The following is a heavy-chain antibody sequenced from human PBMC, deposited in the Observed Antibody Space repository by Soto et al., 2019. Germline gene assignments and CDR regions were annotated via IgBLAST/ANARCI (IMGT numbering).Heavy chain of an antibody. J-gene: IGHJ6*02. V-gene: IGHV3-64*04. Sequence: GGSLRLSCSASGFTFSSYAMHWVRQAPGKGLEYVSAISSNGGSTYYADSVKGRFTISRDNSKNTLYLQMNSLRAEDTAVYYCAKVLYYDILTGKRYYYYGMDVWGQGTTVTVSS. D-gene: IGHD3-9*01. CDR3: AKVLYYDILTGKRYYYYGMDV. CDR1: GFTFSSYA. CDR2: ISSNGGST.